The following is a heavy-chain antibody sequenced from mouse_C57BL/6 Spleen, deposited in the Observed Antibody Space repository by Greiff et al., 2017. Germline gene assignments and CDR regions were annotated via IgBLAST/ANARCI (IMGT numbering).Heavy chain of an antibody. J-gene: IGHJ1*03. CDR1: GFTFSDYG. Sequence: EVKLMESGGGLVKPGGSLKLSCAASGFTFSDYGMHWVRQAPEKGLEWVAYISSGSSTIYYADTVKGRFTISRDNAKNTLFLQMTSLRSEDTAMYYCARGGSTVVRYFDVWGTGTTVTVSS. CDR2: ISSGSSTI. V-gene: IGHV5-17*01. D-gene: IGHD1-1*01. CDR3: ARGGSTVVRYFDV.